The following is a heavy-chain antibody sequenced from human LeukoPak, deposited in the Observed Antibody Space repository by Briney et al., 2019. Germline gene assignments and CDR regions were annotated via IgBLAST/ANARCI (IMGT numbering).Heavy chain of an antibody. CDR2: INPNSGGT. Sequence: GASVKVSCKASGYTFTGYYMHWVRQAPGQGLEWMGWINPNSGGTNYAQKFQGRVTMTRDTSISTAYMELSRLRSDDTAAYYCARVWDTVTTSDYWGQGTLVTVSS. CDR1: GYTFTGYY. CDR3: ARVWDTVTTSDY. D-gene: IGHD4-17*01. V-gene: IGHV1-2*02. J-gene: IGHJ4*02.